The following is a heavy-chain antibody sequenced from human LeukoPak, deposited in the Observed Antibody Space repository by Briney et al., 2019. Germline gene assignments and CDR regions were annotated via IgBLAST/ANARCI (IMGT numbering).Heavy chain of an antibody. CDR1: GGSISSGDYY. CDR3: ASEYGVTGTFWFDP. CDR2: IYYSGST. J-gene: IGHJ5*02. V-gene: IGHV4-30-4*08. Sequence: SGTLSLTCTVSGGSISSGDYYWSWIRQPPGKGREWIGYIYYSGSTYYNPSLKSRVTISVDTSKNQFSLKLSSVTAADTAVYYCASEYGVTGTFWFDPWGQGTLVTVSS. D-gene: IGHD2-8*02.